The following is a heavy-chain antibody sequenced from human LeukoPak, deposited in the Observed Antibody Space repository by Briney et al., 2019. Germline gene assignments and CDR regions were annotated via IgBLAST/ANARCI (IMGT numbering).Heavy chain of an antibody. CDR3: AKLAKYFYGSETYYFFEH. CDR2: IKQDGTEK. V-gene: IGHV3-7*01. D-gene: IGHD3-10*01. Sequence: PGGSLRLSCAASGFSFTTYWTSWVRQAPGKGLEWVANIKQDGTEKYYVDSVKGRFTISRDNAKNSLDLQMNSLRVEDTAVYYCAKLAKYFYGSETYYFFEHWGQGTPVTASS. J-gene: IGHJ4*02. CDR1: GFSFTTYW.